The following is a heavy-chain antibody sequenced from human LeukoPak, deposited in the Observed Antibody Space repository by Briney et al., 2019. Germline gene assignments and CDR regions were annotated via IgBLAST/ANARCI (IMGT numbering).Heavy chain of an antibody. CDR1: GYTFTSYG. V-gene: IGHV1-18*01. CDR3: ARTALTMVRGVSDY. CDR2: ISAYNGNT. D-gene: IGHD3-10*01. J-gene: IGHJ4*02. Sequence: ASVKVSCKASGYTFTSYGISWVRQAPGQGLEWMGWISAYNGNTNYAQRLQGRVTMTTDTSTSTAYMELRSLRSDDTAVYYCARTALTMVRGVSDYWGQGILVTVSS.